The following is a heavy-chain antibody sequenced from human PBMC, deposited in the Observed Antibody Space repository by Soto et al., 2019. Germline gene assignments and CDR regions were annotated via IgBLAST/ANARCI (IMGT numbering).Heavy chain of an antibody. CDR1: GGSFSGYY. Sequence: QVQLQQWGAGLLKPSETLSLTCAVYGGSFSGYYWSWIRQPPGKGLEWIGEINHSGSTNYNPSLKSRVTISVDTSKNQFSLKLSSVTAADTAVYYCARIVATIVDYWRQGSLVTVSS. V-gene: IGHV4-34*01. D-gene: IGHD5-12*01. CDR2: INHSGST. J-gene: IGHJ4*02. CDR3: ARIVATIVDY.